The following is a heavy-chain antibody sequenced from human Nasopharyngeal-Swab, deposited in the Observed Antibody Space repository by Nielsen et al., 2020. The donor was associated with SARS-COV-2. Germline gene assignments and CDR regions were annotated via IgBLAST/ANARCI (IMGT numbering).Heavy chain of an antibody. CDR1: GFTWSSFW. J-gene: IGHJ2*01. V-gene: IGHV3-7*01. D-gene: IGHD6-13*01. Sequence: GGALRLSCEASGFTWSSFWMTWVRQAPGKGLEWVANIKQDGSEKYYVDSVKGRFTISRDNAKNSLYLQMNSLRAEDTAVYYCARLSGSSWDFDLWGRGTLVTVSS. CDR2: IKQDGSEK. CDR3: ARLSGSSWDFDL.